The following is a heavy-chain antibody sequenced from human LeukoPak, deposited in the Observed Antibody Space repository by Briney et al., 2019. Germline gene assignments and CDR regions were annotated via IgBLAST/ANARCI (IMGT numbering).Heavy chain of an antibody. Sequence: SETLSLTCTVSGGSISSSSYYWGWIRQPPGKGLEWIGSIYYSGGTYYNPSLKSRVTISVDTSKNQFSLKLSSVTAPDTAVYYCAAAVAATQSPYFDYWGQGTLVTVSS. CDR3: AAAVAATQSPYFDY. V-gene: IGHV4-39*01. J-gene: IGHJ4*02. CDR2: IYYSGGT. CDR1: GGSISSSSYY. D-gene: IGHD2-15*01.